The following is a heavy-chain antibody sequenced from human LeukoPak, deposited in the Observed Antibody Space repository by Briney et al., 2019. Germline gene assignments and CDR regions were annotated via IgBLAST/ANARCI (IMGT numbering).Heavy chain of an antibody. CDR2: IRYDESYK. D-gene: IGHD6-19*01. J-gene: IGHJ6*03. Sequence: GALRLSCAASGFTFSSYGMHWVRQAPGKELEWVAFIRYDESYKHYADSVEGRFTISRDNSKNTLYLQMNSLRAEDTAVYYCAKGGYSSGWYHSAPYYYYYYMDVWGKGTTVTISS. CDR3: AKGGYSSGWYHSAPYYYYYYMDV. V-gene: IGHV3-30*02. CDR1: GFTFSSYG.